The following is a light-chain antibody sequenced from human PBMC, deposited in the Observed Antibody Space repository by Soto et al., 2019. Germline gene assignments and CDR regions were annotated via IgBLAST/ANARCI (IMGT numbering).Light chain of an antibody. CDR3: QQYHSWPIT. J-gene: IGKJ5*01. Sequence: EIVMKHCAATLSVSTGESASLSCRASQSINRDLAWYEQKPGQTPRRVIYGASTWGTGVPPRFTGCGPGTEFTLTLRTLQSEEFAVYYCQQYHSWPITYGQATRLEIK. V-gene: IGKV3D-15*01. CDR2: GAS. CDR1: QSINRD.